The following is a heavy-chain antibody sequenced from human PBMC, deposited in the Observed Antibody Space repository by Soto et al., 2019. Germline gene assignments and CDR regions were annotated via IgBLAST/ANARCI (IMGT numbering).Heavy chain of an antibody. CDR1: GYSFTSYW. CDR3: ASGRVGSSGYLEYFEY. V-gene: IGHV4-59*01. Sequence: ESLKISCKGSGYSFTSYWIGWVRQMPGKGLEWIGNIYYSGSTYYNPSLKSRVTISVDTSKNQFSLRLSSVTAADTAVYYCASGRVGSSGYLEYFEYWGQGTLVTVSS. CDR2: IYYSGST. D-gene: IGHD3-22*01. J-gene: IGHJ1*01.